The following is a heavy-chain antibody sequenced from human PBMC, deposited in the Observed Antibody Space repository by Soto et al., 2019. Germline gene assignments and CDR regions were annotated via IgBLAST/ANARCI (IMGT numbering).Heavy chain of an antibody. Sequence: EVQLLESGGGLVQPGGSLRLSCTASGFTFSSYVMSWVRQAPGKGLEWVSAISGSSGSTYYADSVKGRFTISRDNSKNTLYLQINSLRAEDTAVYYCAKDLMGATTADYWGQGTLVTVSS. CDR3: AKDLMGATTADY. CDR1: GFTFSSYV. J-gene: IGHJ4*02. D-gene: IGHD1-26*01. CDR2: ISGSSGST. V-gene: IGHV3-23*01.